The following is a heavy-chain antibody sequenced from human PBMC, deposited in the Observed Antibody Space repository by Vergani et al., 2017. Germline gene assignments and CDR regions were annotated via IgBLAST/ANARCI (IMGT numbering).Heavy chain of an antibody. CDR3: ARVPEEYCSGGSCYWGFGAFDI. CDR2: INPSGGST. V-gene: IGHV1-46*01. D-gene: IGHD2-15*01. CDR1: GYTFTSYY. Sequence: QVQLVQSGAEVKKPGASVKVSCKASGYTFTSYYMHWVRQAPGQGLEWMGIINPSGGSTSYAQKFQGRVTMTRDTSTSTVYMELSSLRSEDTAVYYCARVPEEYCSGGSCYWGFGAFDIWGQGTMVTVSS. J-gene: IGHJ3*02.